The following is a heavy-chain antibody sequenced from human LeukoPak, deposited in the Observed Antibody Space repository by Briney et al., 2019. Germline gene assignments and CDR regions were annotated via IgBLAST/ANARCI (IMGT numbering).Heavy chain of an antibody. CDR3: AREYYFDTSASYAFDI. J-gene: IGHJ3*02. CDR2: INANSGGT. Sequence: ASVKVSCKASGYTFTGYYMHWVRQAPRQRLEWRGWINANSGGTNYAQKFQGRVTMTRDTSISTAYMELSRLRSDDTAVYYCAREYYFDTSASYAFDIWGQGTMVTVSS. D-gene: IGHD3-22*01. V-gene: IGHV1-2*02. CDR1: GYTFTGYY.